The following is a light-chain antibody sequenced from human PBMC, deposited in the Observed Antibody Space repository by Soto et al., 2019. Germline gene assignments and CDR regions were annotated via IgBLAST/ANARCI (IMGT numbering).Light chain of an antibody. CDR2: KAS. CDR3: QQYNTYSRT. CDR1: QSISTW. V-gene: IGKV1-5*03. Sequence: DIQMTQSPSTLSASVGDRVTITCRASQSISTWLAWYQHKPGKAPKLLIYKASSLEGGVPSRFGGSGSGTEFTLTISSLQPDDFATYYCQQYNTYSRTFGQGTKVETK. J-gene: IGKJ2*02.